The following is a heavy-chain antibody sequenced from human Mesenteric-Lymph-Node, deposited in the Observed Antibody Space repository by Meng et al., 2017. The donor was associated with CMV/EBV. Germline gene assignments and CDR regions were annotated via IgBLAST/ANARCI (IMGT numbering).Heavy chain of an antibody. D-gene: IGHD6-6*01. J-gene: IGHJ4*02. CDR3: ARGEGPYSSSVLGYFDY. V-gene: IGHV3-30*02. CDR2: IRYDGSNK. Sequence: GGSLKLSCAASGFTFSSYGMHWVRQAPGKGLEWVAFIRYDGSNKYYADSVKGRFTISRDNSKNTLYLQMNSLRAEDTAVYYCARGEGPYSSSVLGYFDYWGQGTLVTVSS. CDR1: GFTFSSYG.